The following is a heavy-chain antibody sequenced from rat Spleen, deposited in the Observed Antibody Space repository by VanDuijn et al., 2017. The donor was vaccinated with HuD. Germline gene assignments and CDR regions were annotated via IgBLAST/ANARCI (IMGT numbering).Heavy chain of an antibody. CDR3: TQQLGDWFAY. CDR2: IRTGGGDT. Sequence: EVQLVESGGGLVQPGRSMKLSCAASGFTFSNYDMAWVRQAPGGGLDWVASIRTGGGDTYYRDSVRGRFTLSRDDAKSTLYLQMDSLRSEDTATYYCTQQLGDWFAYWGQGTLVTVSS. D-gene: IGHD1-10*01. CDR1: GFTFSNYD. J-gene: IGHJ3*01. V-gene: IGHV5-25*01.